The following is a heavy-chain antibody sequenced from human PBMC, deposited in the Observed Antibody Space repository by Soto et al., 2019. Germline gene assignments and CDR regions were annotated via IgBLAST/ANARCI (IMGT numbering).Heavy chain of an antibody. Sequence: GGSLRLSCAASGFTFSSYAMHWVRQSPGKGLEWVAVISYDGSNKYYADSVKGRFTISRDSSKNTLYLQMNSLRAEDTAVYYCARDGDYYVTYYFDYWGQGTLVTVSS. CDR1: GFTFSSYA. CDR2: ISYDGSNK. D-gene: IGHD3-10*02. CDR3: ARDGDYYVTYYFDY. J-gene: IGHJ4*02. V-gene: IGHV3-30-3*01.